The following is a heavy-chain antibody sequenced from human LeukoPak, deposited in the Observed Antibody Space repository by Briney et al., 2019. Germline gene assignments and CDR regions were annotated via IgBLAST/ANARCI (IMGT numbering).Heavy chain of an antibody. Sequence: GGSLRPSCAASGFTLSSYGMHWVRQAPGKGLEWVAYIRNDGKNEYYTDSLKGRFTISRDNSKNTLYLQMNSLRPEDTALYYCVKDGGNTWYDGFAIWGQGTVVTVSS. J-gene: IGHJ3*02. D-gene: IGHD6-13*01. CDR1: GFTLSSYG. V-gene: IGHV3-30*02. CDR2: IRNDGKNE. CDR3: VKDGGNTWYDGFAI.